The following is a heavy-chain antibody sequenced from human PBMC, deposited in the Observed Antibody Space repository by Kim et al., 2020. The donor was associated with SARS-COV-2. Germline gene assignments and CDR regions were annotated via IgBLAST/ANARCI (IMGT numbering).Heavy chain of an antibody. Sequence: SETLSLTCTVSGGSISSSTYYWGWIRQPPGSGLEWIATIHYSGSTYYNPSLKSRVTISVDTSKNQFSLKLSSVTATDTAVYYCASLYSGRRGSYWGQGTLVTVSS. D-gene: IGHD1-26*01. V-gene: IGHV4-39*01. CDR3: ASLYSGRRGSY. J-gene: IGHJ4*02. CDR2: IHYSGST. CDR1: GGSISSSTYY.